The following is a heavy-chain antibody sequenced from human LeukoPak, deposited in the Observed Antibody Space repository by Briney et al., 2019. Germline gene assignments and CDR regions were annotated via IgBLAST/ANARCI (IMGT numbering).Heavy chain of an antibody. V-gene: IGHV1-58*02. D-gene: IGHD4-17*01. CDR1: GFTFTSSA. CDR2: IVVGSGNT. J-gene: IGHJ4*02. Sequence: ASVKDSDPASGFTFTSSAMLRVRQARGQRLEWIGWIVVGSGNTTYTEKFQERVTITRDMSTSTAYMELSSLRSEDTAVYYCAALNYGHDVDYWGQAALVTVSS. CDR3: AALNYGHDVDY.